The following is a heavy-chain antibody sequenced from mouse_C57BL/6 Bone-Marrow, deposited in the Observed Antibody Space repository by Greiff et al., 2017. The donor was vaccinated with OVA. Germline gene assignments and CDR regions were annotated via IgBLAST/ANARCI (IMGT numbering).Heavy chain of an antibody. CDR3: ARHGDYGSFFDY. V-gene: IGHV5-6*01. Sequence: EVQLQQSGGDLVKPGGSLTLSCAASGFTFSSYGMSWVRQTPDKRLEWVATISSGGSYTYYPDSVKGRFTISRDNAKNTLYLQMSSLKSEDTAMYYCARHGDYGSFFDYWGQGTTLTVSS. J-gene: IGHJ2*01. CDR2: ISSGGSYT. D-gene: IGHD1-1*01. CDR1: GFTFSSYG.